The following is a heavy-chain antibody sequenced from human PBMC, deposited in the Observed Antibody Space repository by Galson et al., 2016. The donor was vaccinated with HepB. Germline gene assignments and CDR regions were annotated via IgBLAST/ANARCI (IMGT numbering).Heavy chain of an antibody. Sequence: ETLSLTCAVYGGSLSGQYWSWIRQPPGKGLEWIGEINHSGNTNYNPSLKSRVSISVDTSKNQFSLKLTSVTAADTAAYYCARVRMRDRGLGRYYYGMDVWGQGTTVTVSS. CDR3: ARVRMRDRGLGRYYYGMDV. V-gene: IGHV4-34*01. J-gene: IGHJ6*02. CDR2: INHSGNT. D-gene: IGHD1-14*01. CDR1: GGSLSGQY.